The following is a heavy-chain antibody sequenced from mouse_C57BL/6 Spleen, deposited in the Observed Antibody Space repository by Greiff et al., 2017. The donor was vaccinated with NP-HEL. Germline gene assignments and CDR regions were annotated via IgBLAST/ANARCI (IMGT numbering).Heavy chain of an antibody. V-gene: IGHV1-82*01. CDR3: ARDTVDYFDY. CDR2: IYPGDGDT. D-gene: IGHD1-1*01. CDR1: GYAFSSSW. J-gene: IGHJ2*01. Sequence: VKLQESGPELVKPGASVKISCKASGYAFSSSWMNWVKQRPGKGLEWIGRIYPGDGDTNYNGKFKGKATLTADKSSSTAYMQLSSLTSEDSAVYFCARDTVDYFDYWGQGTTLTVSS.